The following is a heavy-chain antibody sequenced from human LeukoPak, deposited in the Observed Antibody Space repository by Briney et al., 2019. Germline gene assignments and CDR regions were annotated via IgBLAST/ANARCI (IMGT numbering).Heavy chain of an antibody. V-gene: IGHV3-21*01. D-gene: IGHD3-22*01. CDR2: ISSSSSYI. CDR3: ARSTAYYYDSSGYYPFDD. Sequence: PGGSLRLSCAASGFTFSRYTMNWVRQAPGKGLEWVSSISSSSSYINYADSVKGRFTISRDNAKNSLYLQMNSLRAEDTAVYYCARSTAYYYDSSGYYPFDDWGQGTPVTVSS. CDR1: GFTFSRYT. J-gene: IGHJ4*02.